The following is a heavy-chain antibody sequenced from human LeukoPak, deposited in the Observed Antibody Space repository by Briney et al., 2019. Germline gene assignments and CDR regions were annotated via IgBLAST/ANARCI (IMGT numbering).Heavy chain of an antibody. J-gene: IGHJ4*02. V-gene: IGHV4-61*02. CDR1: GGSISSGSYY. D-gene: IGHD3-22*01. Sequence: PSQTLSLTCTVSGGSISSGSYYWSWIRQPAGKGLEWIGRIYTSGSTNYNPSLKSRVTISVDTSKNQFSLKLSSATAADTAVYYCARGAHYYDSSGYYPSFDYWGQGTLVTVSS. CDR3: ARGAHYYDSSGYYPSFDY. CDR2: IYTSGST.